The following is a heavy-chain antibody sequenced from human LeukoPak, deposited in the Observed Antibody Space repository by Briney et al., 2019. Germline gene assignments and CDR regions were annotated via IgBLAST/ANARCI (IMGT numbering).Heavy chain of an antibody. CDR3: ARDRDTSPNIYFDS. Sequence: ASVKVSCKASGYTFTSYDINWVRQATGQGLEWMGWMNPNSGNTGYAQKFQGRVTMTRNTSISTAYMELSSLRSEDTAMYYCARDRDTSPNIYFDSWGQGTLVTVSS. CDR2: MNPNSGNT. D-gene: IGHD2-2*01. V-gene: IGHV1-8*01. CDR1: GYTFTSYD. J-gene: IGHJ4*02.